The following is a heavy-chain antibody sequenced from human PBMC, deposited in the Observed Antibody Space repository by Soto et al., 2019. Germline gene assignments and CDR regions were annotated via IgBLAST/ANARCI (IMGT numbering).Heavy chain of an antibody. CDR3: ARGYLELNGGWFDP. D-gene: IGHD1-7*01. J-gene: IGHJ5*02. V-gene: IGHV4-31*02. CDR1: GGSISSGGYY. CDR2: IYYSGST. Sequence: PSETLDLTRTVSGGSISSGGYYWSWLRQHPGKGLEWIGYIYYSGSTYYNPSLKSRVTISVDTSKNQFSLKLSSVTAADTAVYYRARGYLELNGGWFDPWGQGTLVTVSS.